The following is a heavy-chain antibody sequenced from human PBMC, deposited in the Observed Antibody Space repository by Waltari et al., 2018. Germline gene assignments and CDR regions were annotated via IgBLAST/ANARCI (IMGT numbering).Heavy chain of an antibody. J-gene: IGHJ4*02. CDR2: IYYSGST. CDR3: ARGRLDWYYFDY. Sequence: QVQLQESGPGLVKPSETLSLTCTVSGGSISRYYWSWIRQPPGKGLEWIGYIYYSGSTNYNPSLKSRVTISVDTSKNQFSLKLSSVTAADTAVYYCARGRLDWYYFDYWGQGTLVTVSS. V-gene: IGHV4-59*01. CDR1: GGSISRYY. D-gene: IGHD3-9*01.